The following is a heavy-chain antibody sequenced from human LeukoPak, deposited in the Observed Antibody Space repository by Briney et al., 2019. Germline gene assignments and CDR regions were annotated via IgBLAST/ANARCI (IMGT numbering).Heavy chain of an antibody. CDR3: ARDYCTNGVCYWFDP. D-gene: IGHD2-8*01. CDR1: GGTFSSYA. V-gene: IGHV1-69*01. J-gene: IGHJ5*02. Sequence: SVKVSCKASGGTFSSYAISWVRQAPGQGLEWMGGIIPIFGTANYAQKFQGRVTITADESTSTAYMELSSLRSEDTAVYYCARDYCTNGVCYWFDPWGQGTLVTVSS. CDR2: IIPIFGTA.